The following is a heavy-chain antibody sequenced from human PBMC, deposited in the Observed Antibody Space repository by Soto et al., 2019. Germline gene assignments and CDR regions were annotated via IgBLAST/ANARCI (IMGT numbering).Heavy chain of an antibody. CDR2: MQPSSGRT. J-gene: IGHJ4*02. CDR1: GYSFTSLD. D-gene: IGHD1-26*01. V-gene: IGHV1-8*01. Sequence: QVQLVQSGAEVREPGASVKVSCKASGYSFTSLDINWVRQTTGQGLEWMGWMQPSSGRTGYAQKFQGRVTMTRDTSINTAYMELSSLTSDDTAFYYCARGVTAGVDYWVQGTLVTVSS. CDR3: ARGVTAGVDY.